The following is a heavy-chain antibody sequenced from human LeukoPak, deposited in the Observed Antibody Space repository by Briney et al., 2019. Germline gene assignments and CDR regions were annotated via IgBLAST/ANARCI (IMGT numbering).Heavy chain of an antibody. V-gene: IGHV1-69*13. J-gene: IGHJ4*02. CDR3: APEARYSGYDSGY. Sequence: SVKVSCKASGGPFSSYAIRWVRQAPGQGLEWMRGIIPIFGTANYAQKFQGRVTITADESTTTAYMELSSLRSEDTAVYYCAPEARYSGYDSGYWGQGTLVTVSS. D-gene: IGHD5-12*01. CDR2: IIPIFGTA. CDR1: GGPFSSYA.